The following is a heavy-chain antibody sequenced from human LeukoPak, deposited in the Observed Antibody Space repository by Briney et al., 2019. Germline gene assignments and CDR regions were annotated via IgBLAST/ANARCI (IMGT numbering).Heavy chain of an antibody. Sequence: GGSLRLSCAVSGFTFSSYAMSWVRQAPGKGLEWVSAISATGGSTYYADSVKGRFTVSRDNSRDRLYLQMNSLRAEDTAVYYCAKGDSNAITYNWFDPWGQGILVTVSS. CDR1: GFTFSSYA. J-gene: IGHJ5*02. CDR3: AKGDSNAITYNWFDP. V-gene: IGHV3-23*01. CDR2: ISATGGST. D-gene: IGHD2-2*01.